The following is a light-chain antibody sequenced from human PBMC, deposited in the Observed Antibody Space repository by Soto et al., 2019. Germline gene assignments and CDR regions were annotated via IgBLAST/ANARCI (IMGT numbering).Light chain of an antibody. CDR3: QQYETYSGT. CDR2: RAS. V-gene: IGKV1-5*03. CDR1: QIINTW. J-gene: IGKJ3*01. Sequence: DIQLSKFPSSLSSSVGAMVSLTCRARQIINTWLAWYQQKPGKAPKLLIYRASNLVKGVPSRISGSGSGTEFTLTISSLQPDDFSIYYCQQYETYSGTFGPGTKVDL.